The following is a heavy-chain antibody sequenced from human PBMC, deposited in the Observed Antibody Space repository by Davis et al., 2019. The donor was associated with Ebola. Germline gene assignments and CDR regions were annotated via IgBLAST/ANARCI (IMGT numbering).Heavy chain of an antibody. CDR1: GESFSAYY. CDR2: IHHSGST. Sequence: PSETLSLTCAVYGESFSAYYWNWIRQSPGKGLEWIGEIHHSGSTNSNPSLKSRVTISIDSSKNQFSLKLSSVTAADTAVYYRARGAPLQLWRFSYYYMDVWGEGTTVTVSS. V-gene: IGHV4-34*01. D-gene: IGHD5-18*01. CDR3: ARGAPLQLWRFSYYYMDV. J-gene: IGHJ6*03.